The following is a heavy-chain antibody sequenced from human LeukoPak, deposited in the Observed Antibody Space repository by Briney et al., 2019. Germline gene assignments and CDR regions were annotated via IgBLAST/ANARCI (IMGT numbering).Heavy chain of an antibody. J-gene: IGHJ4*02. D-gene: IGHD1-26*01. CDR1: GFTFSSYA. Sequence: GGSLRLSCAASGFTFSSYAMSWVRQAPGKGLEWVSAISGSGVTTYYADSVKGRLTISRDNSKNTLYLQMNSLRVEDTAVYYCAKDRIVGATTSYDYFDYWGQGTLVTVSS. CDR2: ISGSGVTT. CDR3: AKDRIVGATTSYDYFDY. V-gene: IGHV3-23*01.